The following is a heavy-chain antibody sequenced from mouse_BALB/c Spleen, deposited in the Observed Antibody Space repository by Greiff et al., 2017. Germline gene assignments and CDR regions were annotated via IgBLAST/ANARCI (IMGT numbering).Heavy chain of an antibody. CDR2: IDPANGNT. CDR3: ARNRYYGSSSYAMDY. D-gene: IGHD1-1*01. Sequence: VQLQQSGAELVKPGASVKLSCTASGFNIKDTYMHWVKQRPEQGLEWIGRIDPANGNTKYDPKFQGKATITADTSSNTAYLQLSSLTSEDTAVYYCARNRYYGSSSYAMDYWGQGTSVTVSS. J-gene: IGHJ4*01. V-gene: IGHV14-3*02. CDR1: GFNIKDTY.